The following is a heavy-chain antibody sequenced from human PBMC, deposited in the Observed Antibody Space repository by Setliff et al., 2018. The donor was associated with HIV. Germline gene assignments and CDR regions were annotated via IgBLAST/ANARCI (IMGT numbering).Heavy chain of an antibody. J-gene: IGHJ3*01. CDR3: ASPGYCSSPNCMNVFNF. CDR2: IHPGDSDV. CDR1: GYSFRSYW. V-gene: IGHV5-51*01. Sequence: PGESLKISCKGSGYSFRSYWIGWVRQRPGKGLEWMGIIHPGDSDVKYSPSFQAKVTISADKSINTAYVQWSSLEASDTAMYYCASPGYCSSPNCMNVFNFWGHGTMVTVSS. D-gene: IGHD2-2*01.